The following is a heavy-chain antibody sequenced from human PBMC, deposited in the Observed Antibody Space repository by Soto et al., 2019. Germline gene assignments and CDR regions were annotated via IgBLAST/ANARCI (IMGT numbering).Heavy chain of an antibody. V-gene: IGHV3-9*01. J-gene: IGHJ6*02. CDR2: TSGSRESV. CDR1: GFIFDDYA. D-gene: IGHD3-10*01. CDR3: AKASGLNPFYYYGLDV. Sequence: EMQLVESGGGSVQPGRSLRLSCTASGFIFDDYAMHWVRQAPGKGLEWISGTSGSRESVGCADSVKGRFTISRDSAKKSLSLQMNRLRSEDTALYYCAKASGLNPFYYYGLDVWGQGTTVTVSS.